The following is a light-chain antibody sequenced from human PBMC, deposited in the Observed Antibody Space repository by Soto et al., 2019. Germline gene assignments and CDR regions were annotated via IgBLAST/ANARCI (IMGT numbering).Light chain of an antibody. J-gene: IGLJ1*01. CDR1: SSDVGSYNL. V-gene: IGLV2-23*02. Sequence: QSVLTQPASVSGSPGQSITISCTGTSSDVGSYNLVSWYQHHPGKAPKLMIYEVSERPSGVSNRFSGSKSGNTASLTISGLQAEDEADYYCCSYAGRNTPYVFGTGTKVTVL. CDR3: CSYAGRNTPYV. CDR2: EVS.